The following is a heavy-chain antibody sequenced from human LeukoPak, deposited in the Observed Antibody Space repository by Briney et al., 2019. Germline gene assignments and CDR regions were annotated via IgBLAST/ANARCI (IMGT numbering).Heavy chain of an antibody. D-gene: IGHD3-10*01. CDR2: MYYTGVS. CDR3: SIIKRGEIFGYFDF. Sequence: SETLSLTCIVSGGSISSYYWSWIRQTPGKGLEWIGYMYYTGVSNYNPSLKSRVAISVDSSKNQFSLKVTSVTAADTAMYYCSIIKRGEIFGYFDFWGQGALVTVSS. V-gene: IGHV4-59*01. CDR1: GGSISSYY. J-gene: IGHJ4*02.